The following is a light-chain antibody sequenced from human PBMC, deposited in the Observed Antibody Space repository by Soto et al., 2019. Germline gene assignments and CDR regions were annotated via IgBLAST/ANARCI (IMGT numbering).Light chain of an antibody. V-gene: IGKV3-15*01. CDR2: GTS. J-gene: IGKJ1*01. CDR1: QSIGGS. Sequence: EIVRTQSPATLSVSPGERVTLARRASQSIGGSLAWYQQKPGQAPSLLISGTSNRATGVPARFSGSGSGTAFTLTISSLQSEDFAVYYCQQYANWWAFGQGTKVEIK. CDR3: QQYANWWA.